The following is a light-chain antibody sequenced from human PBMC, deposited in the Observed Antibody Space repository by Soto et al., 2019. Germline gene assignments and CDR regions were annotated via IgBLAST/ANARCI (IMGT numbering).Light chain of an antibody. CDR2: EVS. V-gene: IGLV2-14*01. Sequence: QSALTQPASVSGSPGQSITISCTGTSSDVGGYNYVSWYQQHPGKAPKLMIYEVSNRPSRVSNRFSGSKSGNTASLTISGLQAEDEADYYCAAWDDSLRGVVFGGGTKLTVL. CDR1: SSDVGGYNY. CDR3: AAWDDSLRGVV. J-gene: IGLJ2*01.